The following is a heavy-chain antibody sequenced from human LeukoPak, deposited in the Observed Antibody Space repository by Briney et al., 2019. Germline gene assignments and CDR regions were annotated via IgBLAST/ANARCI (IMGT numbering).Heavy chain of an antibody. D-gene: IGHD3-22*01. CDR2: IYTSGST. CDR3: ARDLEDSSPFGAFDM. CDR1: GFTFSSYW. J-gene: IGHJ3*02. V-gene: IGHV3-66*01. Sequence: PGGSLRLSCAASGFTFSSYWMSWVRQAPGKGLEWVSVIYTSGSTYFADSVKGRLTISRDNSKNTLYLQMNSLRAEDTAVYYCARDLEDSSPFGAFDMWGQGTMVTVSS.